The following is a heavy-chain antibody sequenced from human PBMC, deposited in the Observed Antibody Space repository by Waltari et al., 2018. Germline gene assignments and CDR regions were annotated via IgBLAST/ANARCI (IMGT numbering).Heavy chain of an antibody. D-gene: IGHD2-15*01. V-gene: IGHV3-23*01. CDR3: TSWRVVAGTGWFDS. Sequence: EVQLLESGGGLVQPGGSLRLSCADSGCSFSTYDRAWVRQAPGKGLEWVSGIRNSGGNTYYGDSVKGRFAISRDNSRNTLHLQMNGLRAEDTAIYYCTSWRVVAGTGWFDSWGQGTLVTVSS. CDR1: GCSFSTYD. CDR2: IRNSGGNT. J-gene: IGHJ5*01.